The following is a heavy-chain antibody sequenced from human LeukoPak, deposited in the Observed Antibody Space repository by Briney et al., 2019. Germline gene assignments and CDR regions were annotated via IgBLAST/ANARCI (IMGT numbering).Heavy chain of an antibody. CDR1: GFTFSSYA. CDR3: AKALWFGELLSAYYYYYGMDV. J-gene: IGHJ6*02. V-gene: IGHV3-23*01. D-gene: IGHD3-10*01. Sequence: GGSLRLSCAASGFTFSSYAMSWVRRAPGKGLEWVSAISGSGGSTYYADSVKGRFTISRDNSKNTLYLQMNSLRAEDTAVYYCAKALWFGELLSAYYYYYGMDVWGQGTTVTVSS. CDR2: ISGSGGST.